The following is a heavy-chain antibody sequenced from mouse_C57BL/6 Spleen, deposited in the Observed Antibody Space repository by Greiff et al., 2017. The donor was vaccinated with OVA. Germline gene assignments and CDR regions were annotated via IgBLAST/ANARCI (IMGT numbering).Heavy chain of an antibody. CDR3: ARDTTVVGYFDV. V-gene: IGHV1-52*01. J-gene: IGHJ1*03. CDR2: IDPSDSET. CDR1: GYTFTSYW. D-gene: IGHD1-1*01. Sequence: QVQLQQPGAELVRPGSSVKLSCKASGYTFTSYWMHWVKQRPIQGLEWIGNIDPSDSETHYNQKFKDKATLTVDKSSSTAYMQLSSLTSEDSAVYYCARDTTVVGYFDVWGTGTTVTVSS.